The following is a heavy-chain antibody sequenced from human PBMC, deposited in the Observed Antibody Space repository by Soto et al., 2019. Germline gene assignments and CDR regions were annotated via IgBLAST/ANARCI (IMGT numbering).Heavy chain of an antibody. D-gene: IGHD4-17*01. CDR2: IITIFGTA. V-gene: IGHV1-69*13. CDR3: ARVAYGDYAFDY. CDR1: GGTFSSYA. Sequence: SVKVSCKASGGTFSSYAISWVRQAPGQGLEWMGGIITIFGTANYAQKFQGRVTITADESTSTAYMELSSLRSEETAVYYCARVAYGDYAFDYWGQGTLVTVSS. J-gene: IGHJ4*02.